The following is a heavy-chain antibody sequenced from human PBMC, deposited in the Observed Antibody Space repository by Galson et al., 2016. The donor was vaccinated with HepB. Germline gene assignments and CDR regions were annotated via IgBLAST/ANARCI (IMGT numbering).Heavy chain of an antibody. V-gene: IGHV4-39*01. CDR1: GGSITSGNYH. J-gene: IGHJ6*02. Sequence: SETLSLTCSVSGGSITSGNYHWGWIRQPPGKGLEWIGSIYFSGGTYYNLSLKSRVTISIDVSKNQFSLKMKSVTAADTAVYYCAKGTTMDGMDVWGQGTTVTVSS. CDR3: AKGTTMDGMDV. D-gene: IGHD3-10*01. CDR2: IYFSGGT.